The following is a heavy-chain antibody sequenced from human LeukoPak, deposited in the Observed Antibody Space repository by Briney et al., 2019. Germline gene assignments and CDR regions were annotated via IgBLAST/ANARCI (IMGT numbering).Heavy chain of an antibody. J-gene: IGHJ4*02. CDR3: ARGGSLGGSYY. Sequence: SETLSVTCTVSGGSISSSSYYWGWIRQPPGKGLEWIGSIYYSGNTYYNPSLKSRVTISVDTSKNQFSLILNSVTAADTAVYYCARGGSLGGSYYWGQGTLVTVSS. D-gene: IGHD1-26*01. CDR2: IYYSGNT. V-gene: IGHV4-39*07. CDR1: GGSISSSSYY.